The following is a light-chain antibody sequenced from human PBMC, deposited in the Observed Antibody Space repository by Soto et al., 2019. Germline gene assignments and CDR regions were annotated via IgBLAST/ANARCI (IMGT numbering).Light chain of an antibody. CDR2: WAS. V-gene: IGKV4-1*01. CDR1: QSVLYSSNNKNY. J-gene: IGKJ1*01. Sequence: DIVMTQSPDSLAVSLGERATINCKSSQSVLYSSNNKNYIAWYQQKPGQPPKLLIYWASTRESGVPDRFSGSGSGTDFTLTTSSLQAEDVAAYYCQQHYSSPQTFGQGTKVEIK. CDR3: QQHYSSPQT.